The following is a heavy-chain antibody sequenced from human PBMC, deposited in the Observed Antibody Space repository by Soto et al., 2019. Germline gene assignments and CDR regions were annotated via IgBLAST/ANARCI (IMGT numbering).Heavy chain of an antibody. CDR3: AKIKVPAAKYYYYYGMDV. J-gene: IGHJ6*02. D-gene: IGHD2-2*01. Sequence: GGSLRLSCAASGFTFSSYAMSWVRQAPGKGLEWVSAISGSGGSTYYADSVKGRFTISRDNSKNTLYLQMNSLRAEDTAVYYCAKIKVPAAKYYYYYGMDVWGQGTTVTVS. CDR2: ISGSGGST. CDR1: GFTFSSYA. V-gene: IGHV3-23*01.